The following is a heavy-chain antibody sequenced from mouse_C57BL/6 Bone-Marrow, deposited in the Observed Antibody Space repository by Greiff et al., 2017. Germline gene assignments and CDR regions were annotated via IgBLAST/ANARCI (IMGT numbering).Heavy chain of an antibody. CDR3: ARKNYGDY. CDR1: GYTFTGYT. J-gene: IGHJ2*01. D-gene: IGHD1-2*01. V-gene: IGHV1-4*01. Sequence: QVHVKQSGAELARPGASVKMSCKASGYTFTGYTMHWVQQRPGKGLEWIGYINPSSGYTKYNQKFKDKATLTADKSSSTAYMQLSSLTSEDSAVYYCARKNYGDYWGQGTTLTVSS. CDR2: INPSSGYT.